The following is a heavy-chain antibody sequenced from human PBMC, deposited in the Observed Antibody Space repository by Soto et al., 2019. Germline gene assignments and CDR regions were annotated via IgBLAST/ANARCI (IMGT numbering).Heavy chain of an antibody. V-gene: IGHV4-31*03. D-gene: IGHD6-13*01. CDR3: ARVEVGAAAVLTHFDY. J-gene: IGHJ4*02. CDR1: GGSISSGGYY. Sequence: SETLSLTCIVSGGSISSGGYYWSWIRQHPGKGLEWIGYIYYSGSTYYNPSLKSRVTISVDTSKNQFSLKLSSVTAADTAVYYCARVEVGAAAVLTHFDYWGQGTLVTVSS. CDR2: IYYSGST.